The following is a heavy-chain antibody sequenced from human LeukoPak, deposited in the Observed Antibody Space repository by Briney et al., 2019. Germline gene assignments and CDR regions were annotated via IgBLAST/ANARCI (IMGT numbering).Heavy chain of an antibody. V-gene: IGHV3-23*01. CDR3: ARGFGEFRFDY. D-gene: IGHD3-10*01. Sequence: PGGSLRLSCAASGFTFSSYAMTWVRQAPGKGLEWVSSISGGGESTYYPDSVKGRFTISRDNSKNALYLQMNSLRAEDTAVYYCARGFGEFRFDYWGQGTLVTVSS. CDR1: GFTFSSYA. CDR2: ISGGGEST. J-gene: IGHJ4*02.